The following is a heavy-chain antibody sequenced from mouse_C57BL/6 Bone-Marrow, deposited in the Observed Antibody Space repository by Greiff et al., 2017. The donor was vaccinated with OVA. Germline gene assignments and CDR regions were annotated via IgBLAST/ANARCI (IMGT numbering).Heavy chain of an antibody. CDR2: IDPSDSET. D-gene: IGHD4-1*02. CDR1: GYTFTSYW. J-gene: IGHJ2*01. CDR3: ATNWGFDY. Sequence: QVHVKQPGAELVRPGSSVKLSCKASGYTFTSYWMHWVKQRPIQGLEWIGNIDPSDSETHYNQKFKDKATLTVDKSSSTAYMQLSSLTSEDSAVYYCATNWGFDYWGQGTTLTVSS. V-gene: IGHV1-52*01.